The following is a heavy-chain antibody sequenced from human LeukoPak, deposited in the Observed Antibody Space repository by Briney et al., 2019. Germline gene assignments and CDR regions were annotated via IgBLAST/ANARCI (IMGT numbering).Heavy chain of an antibody. CDR1: GGSISSSSYY. CDR3: ARTTRYYYYGMDV. D-gene: IGHD1-1*01. J-gene: IGHJ6*02. Sequence: SETLSLTCTVFGGSISSSSYYWGWIRQPPGKGLEWIGSIYYSGSTYYNPSLKSRVTISVDTSKNQFSLKLSSVTAADTAVYYCARTTRYYYYGMDVWGQGTTVTVSS. CDR2: IYYSGST. V-gene: IGHV4-39*01.